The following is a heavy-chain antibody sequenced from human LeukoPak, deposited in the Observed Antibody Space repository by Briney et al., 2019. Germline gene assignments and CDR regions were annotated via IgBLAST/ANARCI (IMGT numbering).Heavy chain of an antibody. CDR2: ISAYNGNT. D-gene: IGHD2/OR15-2a*01. J-gene: IGHJ4*02. CDR1: GYTFTSYG. CDR3: ARGSVPGAEYFFDS. V-gene: IGHV1-18*01. Sequence: GASVKVSCKASGYTFTSYGISWVRQAPGQGLEWVGWISAYNGNTNYAQKLQGRVTITTDKSLRTVYMEMTSLRFEDTAFFYCARGSVPGAEYFFDSWGQGTLVTVSS.